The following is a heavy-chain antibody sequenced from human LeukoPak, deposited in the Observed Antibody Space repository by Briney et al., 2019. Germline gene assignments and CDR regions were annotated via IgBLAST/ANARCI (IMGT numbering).Heavy chain of an antibody. Sequence: ASVKVSCKASGYTFTGYYMHWVRQAPGQGLEWMGRINPNSGGTNYAQKFQGRVTMTRDTSISTAYMELSRLRSDDTAVYYWARGEYSYGPFDPWGQGTLVTVSS. J-gene: IGHJ5*02. CDR1: GYTFTGYY. V-gene: IGHV1-2*06. D-gene: IGHD5-18*01. CDR2: INPNSGGT. CDR3: ARGEYSYGPFDP.